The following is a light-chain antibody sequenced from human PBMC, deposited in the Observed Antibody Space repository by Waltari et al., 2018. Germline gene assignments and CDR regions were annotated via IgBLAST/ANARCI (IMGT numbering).Light chain of an antibody. Sequence: EILLTQSPGTLSMSPGGTATLSCRVSEIVTADYLAWYQQRPGQPPRLLIFDVSRRATGVPDRFSGSGSGTDFSLTISRLEPEDFAVYYCQQYGGLPWTFGQGTKVDIK. CDR1: EIVTADY. CDR2: DVS. CDR3: QQYGGLPWT. V-gene: IGKV3-20*01. J-gene: IGKJ1*01.